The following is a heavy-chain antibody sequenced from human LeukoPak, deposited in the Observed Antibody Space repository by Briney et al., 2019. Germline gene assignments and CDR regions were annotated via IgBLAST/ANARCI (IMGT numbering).Heavy chain of an antibody. CDR3: AREWELTVFDY. CDR2: ISSSSSYI. D-gene: IGHD1-26*01. J-gene: IGHJ4*02. CDR1: GFTFSSYS. Sequence: GGSLRLSCAASGFTFSSYSMNWVRQAPGKGLEWVSSISSSSSYIYYADSVKGRFTISRDNAKNSLYLQMNSLRAEDTAVYYCAREWELTVFDYWGQGPLVTVSS. V-gene: IGHV3-21*01.